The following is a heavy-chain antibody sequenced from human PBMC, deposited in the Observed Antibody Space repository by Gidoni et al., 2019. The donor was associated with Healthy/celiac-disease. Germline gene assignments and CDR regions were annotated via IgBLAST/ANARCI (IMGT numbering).Heavy chain of an antibody. V-gene: IGHV3-15*01. Sequence: EVQLVESGGGLVNPGGSLRLSCAASGLTFSNAWMSWVRQAPGKGLEWVGRIKSKTDGGTTEYAAPVKARFTISRDDSKDTLYLQMNSLNIEDTAVYYCTLTGVGAFDIWGQGTMVTVSS. J-gene: IGHJ3*02. CDR3: TLTGVGAFDI. CDR2: IKSKTDGGTT. CDR1: GLTFSNAW.